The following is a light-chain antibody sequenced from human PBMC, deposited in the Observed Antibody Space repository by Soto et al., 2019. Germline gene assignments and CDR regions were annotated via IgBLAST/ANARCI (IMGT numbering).Light chain of an antibody. Sequence: EILMTQSPATLSVSPGERATLSCRASQSVSSNLAWYQQKPGQAPRLLIYGASTRATGIPARFSGSGSGTEFTLTISSLQSEDFAVYYCQQYHDWPPLTFGGGTKV. J-gene: IGKJ4*01. CDR2: GAS. CDR1: QSVSSN. CDR3: QQYHDWPPLT. V-gene: IGKV3-15*01.